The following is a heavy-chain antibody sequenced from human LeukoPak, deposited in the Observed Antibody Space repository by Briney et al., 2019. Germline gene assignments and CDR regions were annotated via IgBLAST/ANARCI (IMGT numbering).Heavy chain of an antibody. CDR2: IYRGGNT. J-gene: IGHJ4*02. CDR1: GFTVISNY. D-gene: IGHD6-19*01. Sequence: PGGSLSLPCAASGFTVISNYMSWVRQAPGKGLEWVSIIYRGGNTYYAESVKGRFTISRDNSKNTLYLQMTSLRAEDTAVYYCTRVKVAGSSDYWGQGTLVTVSS. CDR3: TRVKVAGSSDY. V-gene: IGHV3-53*01.